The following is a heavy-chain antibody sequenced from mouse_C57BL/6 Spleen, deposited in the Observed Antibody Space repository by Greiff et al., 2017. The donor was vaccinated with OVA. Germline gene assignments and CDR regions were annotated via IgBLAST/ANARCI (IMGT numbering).Heavy chain of an antibody. J-gene: IGHJ1*03. CDR1: GYTFTDYY. D-gene: IGHD1-1*01. V-gene: IGHV1-26*01. Sequence: VQLQQSGPEPVKPGASVKISCKASGYTFTDYYMNWVKQSHGKSLEWIGDINPNNGGTSYNQKFKGKATLTVDKSSSTAYMELRSLTSEDSAVYYCARRGGSSPWYFDVWGTGTTVTVSS. CDR3: ARRGGSSPWYFDV. CDR2: INPNNGGT.